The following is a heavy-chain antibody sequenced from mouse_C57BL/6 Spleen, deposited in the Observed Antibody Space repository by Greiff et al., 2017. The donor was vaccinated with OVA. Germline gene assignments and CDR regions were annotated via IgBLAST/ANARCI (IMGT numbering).Heavy chain of an antibody. J-gene: IGHJ1*03. CDR2: IDPSDSYT. V-gene: IGHV1-69*01. Sequence: VQLQQPGAELVMPGASVKLSCKASGYTFTSYWMHWVKQRPGQGLEWIGEIDPSDSYTNYNQKFKGKSTLTVDKSSSTAYMQLSSLTSEDSAVEYCARSKARGYFDVWGTGTTGTGSS. CDR1: GYTFTSYW. CDR3: ARSKARGYFDV.